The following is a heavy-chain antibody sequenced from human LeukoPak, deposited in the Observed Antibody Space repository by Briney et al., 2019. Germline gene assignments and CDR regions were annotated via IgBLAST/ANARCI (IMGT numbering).Heavy chain of an antibody. J-gene: IGHJ6*03. CDR3: AKNGGKLHYYYMDV. V-gene: IGHV3-30*02. Sequence: GGSLRLSCAASGFTFSSYGMHWVRQPPGKGLEWVAFIRYDGSNKYYIDPVKGRFTISRDNSKNMLYLQMNSLRAEDTAVYYCAKNGGKLHYYYMDVWGKGTTVTISS. CDR2: IRYDGSNK. CDR1: GFTFSSYG. D-gene: IGHD4-23*01.